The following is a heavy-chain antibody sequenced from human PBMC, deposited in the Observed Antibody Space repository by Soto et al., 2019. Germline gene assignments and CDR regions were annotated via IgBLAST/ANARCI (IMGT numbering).Heavy chain of an antibody. CDR1: GFTFSSYA. Sequence: EVQLLESGGGLVQPGGSLRLSCAASGFTFSSYAMSWVRQAPGKGLEWVSAISGSGGSTYYADSVKGRFTISSDNSKNTLYLQMNSLRAEDTAVYYCAKSQYYGFWSGYSDFDYWGQGTLVTVSS. CDR2: ISGSGGST. V-gene: IGHV3-23*01. CDR3: AKSQYYGFWSGYSDFDY. J-gene: IGHJ4*02. D-gene: IGHD3-3*01.